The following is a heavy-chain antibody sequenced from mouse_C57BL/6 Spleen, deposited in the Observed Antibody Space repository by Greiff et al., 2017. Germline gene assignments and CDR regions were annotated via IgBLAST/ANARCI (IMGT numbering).Heavy chain of an antibody. CDR2: IYPGDGDT. CDR1: GYAFSSSW. Sequence: QVQLQQSGPELVKPGASVKISCKASGYAFSSSWMNWVKQRPGKGLEWIGRIYPGDGDTNYNGKFEGKATLTADKSSSTAYMQLSSLTSEDSAVYFCARSGSSGPAPDYWGQGTTLTVSS. V-gene: IGHV1-82*01. D-gene: IGHD3-2*02. J-gene: IGHJ2*01. CDR3: ARSGSSGPAPDY.